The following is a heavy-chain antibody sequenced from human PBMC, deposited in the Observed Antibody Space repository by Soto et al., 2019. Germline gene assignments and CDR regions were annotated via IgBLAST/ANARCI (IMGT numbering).Heavy chain of an antibody. CDR1: GITVDEYA. D-gene: IGHD4-17*01. CDR3: AKDKNRNGDSSSDV. CDR2: IRWNSGTV. J-gene: IGHJ6*04. V-gene: IGHV3-9*01. Sequence: EVQLVESGGGLVQPGRSLRLSCVASGITVDEYAMHWVRQAPGHGLAWVSCIRWNSGTVGYADSVKGRFTISRDNAKNSLYLQMNSVRAADTALYYCAKDKNRNGDSSSDVWGKGTKVTVSS.